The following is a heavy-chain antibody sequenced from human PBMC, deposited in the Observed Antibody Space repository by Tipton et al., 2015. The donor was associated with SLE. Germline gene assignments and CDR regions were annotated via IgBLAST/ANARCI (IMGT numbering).Heavy chain of an antibody. J-gene: IGHJ6*02. CDR3: ARDLYGSGSYWYYGMDV. CDR2: IIPIFGTA. Sequence: QVQLVQSGPEVKKPGSSVKVSCKASGGTFSSYAISWVRQAPGQGLEWMGRIIPIFGTANYAQKFQGRVTMTRDTSFSTAYMELSRLRSDDTAVYYCARDLYGSGSYWYYGMDVWGQGTTVTVSS. D-gene: IGHD3-10*01. V-gene: IGHV1-69*06. CDR1: GGTFSSYA.